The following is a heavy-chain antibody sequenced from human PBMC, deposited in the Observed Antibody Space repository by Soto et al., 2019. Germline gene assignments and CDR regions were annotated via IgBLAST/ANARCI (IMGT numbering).Heavy chain of an antibody. CDR3: AKVLITSKAYYDFWSGYYFDY. CDR1: GFTFSSYA. D-gene: IGHD3-3*01. J-gene: IGHJ4*02. Sequence: GGSLRLSCAASGFTFSSYAMSWVRQAPGKGLEWVSAISGSGGSTYYADSVKGRFTISRDNSKNTLYLQMNSLRAEDTAVYYCAKVLITSKAYYDFWSGYYFDYWGQGT. V-gene: IGHV3-23*01. CDR2: ISGSGGST.